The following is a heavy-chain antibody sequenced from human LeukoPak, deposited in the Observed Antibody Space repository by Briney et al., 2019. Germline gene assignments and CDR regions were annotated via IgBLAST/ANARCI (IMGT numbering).Heavy chain of an antibody. Sequence: GGSLRLSCAASGFTFSSYGMHWVRQAPGKGLEWVGVISHDGRVKYYADSVKGRFTISRDNSKNTLYLQMNSLRAEDTAVYYCARGEGYYFDYWGQGTLVTVSS. CDR3: ARGEGYYFDY. CDR1: GFTFSSYG. J-gene: IGHJ4*02. V-gene: IGHV3-30*03. CDR2: ISHDGRVK.